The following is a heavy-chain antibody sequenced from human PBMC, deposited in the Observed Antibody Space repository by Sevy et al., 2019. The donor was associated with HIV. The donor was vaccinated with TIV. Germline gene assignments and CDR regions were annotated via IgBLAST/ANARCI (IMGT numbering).Heavy chain of an antibody. J-gene: IGHJ4*01. CDR3: ARGDYDGSLYYFDY. D-gene: IGHD3-10*01. CDR2: ISSASSYI. V-gene: IGHV3-21*01. Sequence: GGSLRLSCAASGFTFNYHFMNWVRQVPGKGLEWVSYISSASSYINYSDSVKGRFTISRDNAKNLVYLEMNNLRPEDTAVYFCARGDYDGSLYYFDYWGHGTLVTVSS. CDR1: GFTFNYHF.